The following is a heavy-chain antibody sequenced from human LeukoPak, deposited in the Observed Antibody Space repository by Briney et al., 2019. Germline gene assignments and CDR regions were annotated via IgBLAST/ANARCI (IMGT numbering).Heavy chain of an antibody. CDR3: AKVSYSGSYGRYFDY. CDR1: GFTFSSYA. J-gene: IGHJ4*02. D-gene: IGHD1-26*01. CDR2: ISGSGGST. Sequence: TGGSLRLSCAASGFTFSSYAMSWVRQAPGKGLEWVSAISGSGGSTYYADSVKGRFTISRDNSKNTLYLQMNSLRAEDTAVYYCAKVSYSGSYGRYFDYWGQGTLVTVSS. V-gene: IGHV3-23*01.